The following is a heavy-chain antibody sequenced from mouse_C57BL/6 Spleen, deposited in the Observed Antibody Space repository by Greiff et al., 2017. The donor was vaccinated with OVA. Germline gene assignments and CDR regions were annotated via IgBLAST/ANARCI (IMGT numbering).Heavy chain of an antibody. CDR2: ISDGGSYT. CDR3: ARDGAHYYGSSYEGNAMDY. V-gene: IGHV5-4*01. D-gene: IGHD1-1*01. Sequence: EVQVVESGGGLVKPGGSLKLSCAASGFTFSSYAMSWVRQTPEKRLEWVATISDGGSYTYYPDNVKGRFTISRDNAKNNLYLQMSHLKSEDTAMYYCARDGAHYYGSSYEGNAMDYWGQGTSVTVSS. CDR1: GFTFSSYA. J-gene: IGHJ4*01.